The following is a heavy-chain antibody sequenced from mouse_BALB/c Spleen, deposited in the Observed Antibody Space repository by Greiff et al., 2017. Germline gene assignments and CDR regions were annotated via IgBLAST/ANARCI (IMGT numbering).Heavy chain of an antibody. V-gene: IGHV1-67*01. D-gene: IGHD2-1*01. CDR3: ARNYGNSMDY. CDR2: ISTYYGNT. CDR1: GYTFTDYA. J-gene: IGHJ4*01. Sequence: QVQLKESGPELVRPGVSVKISCKGSGYTFTDYAMHWVKQSHAKSLEWIGVISTYYGNTNYNQKFKGKATMTVDKSSSTAYMELARLTSEDSAIYYCARNYGNSMDYWGQGTSVTVSS.